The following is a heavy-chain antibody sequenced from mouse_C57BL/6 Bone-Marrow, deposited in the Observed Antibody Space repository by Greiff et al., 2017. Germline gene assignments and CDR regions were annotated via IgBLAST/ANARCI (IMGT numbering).Heavy chain of an antibody. V-gene: IGHV14-4*01. J-gene: IGHJ3*01. Sequence: EVQLQQPGAELVRPGASVKLSCTASGFNIKVDYMHWVKPRPEQGLEWIGWIDPENGDTEYASKFQGKATITSDTYSNTAYLQLSSLTSEYTAGYFCTTGYDYDRAWFAYWYRGTLVTVSA. CDR2: IDPENGDT. CDR3: TTGYDYDRAWFAY. D-gene: IGHD2-4*01. CDR1: GFNIKVDY.